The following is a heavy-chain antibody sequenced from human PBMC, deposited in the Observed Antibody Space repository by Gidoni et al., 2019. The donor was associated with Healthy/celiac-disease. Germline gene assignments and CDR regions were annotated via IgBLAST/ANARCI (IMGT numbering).Heavy chain of an antibody. CDR1: GYTFTSYG. J-gene: IGHJ4*02. Sequence: VKVSCKASGYTFTSYGISGVRQAPGQGLEWMGWISAYNGNTNYAQKLQGRVNMTTDTSTSTAYLGLRSLRSDDTAVYYCARERLPLPAAEDYWGQGTLVTVSS. D-gene: IGHD2-2*01. CDR2: ISAYNGNT. V-gene: IGHV1-18*01. CDR3: ARERLPLPAAEDY.